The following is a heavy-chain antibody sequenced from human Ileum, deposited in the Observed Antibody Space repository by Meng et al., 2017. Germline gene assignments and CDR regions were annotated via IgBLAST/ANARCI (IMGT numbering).Heavy chain of an antibody. CDR1: GGSISGYF. J-gene: IGHJ4*02. CDR3: AREKQQLGFDS. CDR2: LYTSGIT. D-gene: IGHD1-1*01. Sequence: QVQLKAPGPGLVKPSKALSLTGTVSGGSISGYFWSWIRQPAGKGLEWIGRLYTSGITNYHPSLKSRVTMSVDTSKSQFSLNLTSVTAADTAIYYCAREKQQLGFDSWGQGTLVTVSS. V-gene: IGHV4-4*07.